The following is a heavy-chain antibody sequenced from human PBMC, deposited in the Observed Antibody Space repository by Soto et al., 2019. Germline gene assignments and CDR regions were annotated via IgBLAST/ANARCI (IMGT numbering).Heavy chain of an antibody. CDR3: ARERLRLGELSSGS. J-gene: IGHJ5*02. V-gene: IGHV1-69*08. D-gene: IGHD3-16*02. CDR1: GGTFSSYT. Sequence: QVQLVQSGAEVKKPGSSVKVSCKASGGTFSSYTISWVRQAPGQGLEWMGRIIPILGIANYAPKFQGRVTITADKSTSTAYMELSSLRSEDTAVYYCARERLRLGELSSGSWGEGTLVTVSS. CDR2: IIPILGIA.